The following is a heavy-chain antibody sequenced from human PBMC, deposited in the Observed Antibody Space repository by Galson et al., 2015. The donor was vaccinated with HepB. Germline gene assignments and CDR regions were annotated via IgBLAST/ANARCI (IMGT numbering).Heavy chain of an antibody. V-gene: IGHV3-7*01. Sequence: SLRLSCAASSFTFSSSWMTWVRQAPGKGLEWVAIVKQDGSQEDYAGSVKGRFTISRDNAKTSLFLQMNSLRAEDTAVYYCAGGRGWSFELWGRGTLVTVSS. CDR3: AGGRGWSFEL. CDR2: VKQDGSQE. CDR1: SFTFSSSW. J-gene: IGHJ2*01.